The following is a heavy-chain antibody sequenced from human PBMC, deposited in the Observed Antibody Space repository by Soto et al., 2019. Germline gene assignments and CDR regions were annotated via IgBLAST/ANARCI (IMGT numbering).Heavy chain of an antibody. J-gene: IGHJ4*02. V-gene: IGHV3-30-3*01. CDR3: ARDGTTVTFTATLDY. D-gene: IGHD4-17*01. CDR2: ISYDGSNK. Sequence: QVQLVESGGGVVQPGRSLRLSCAASGFTFSSYAMHWVRQAPGKGLEWVAVISYDGSNKYYADSVKGRFTISRDNSKNTLYLQMNSLRAEDTAVYYCARDGTTVTFTATLDYWGQGTLVTVSS. CDR1: GFTFSSYA.